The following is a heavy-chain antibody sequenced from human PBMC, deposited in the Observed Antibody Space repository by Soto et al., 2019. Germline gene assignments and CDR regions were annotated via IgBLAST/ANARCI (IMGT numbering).Heavy chain of an antibody. CDR2: IYYSGTT. CDR3: XRHRYAGYSYGLYWFDP. CDR1: GGSVTNTTYF. Sequence: PSGTLSLTCVVSGGSVTNTTYFWGWIRQPPGKGPEWIGSIYYSGTTYSNPSLKSRLTMSIDTSKNQFSLKLSSVTAADTAVYYCXRHRYAGYSYGLYWFDPWGQGALVTVSS. J-gene: IGHJ5*02. V-gene: IGHV4-39*01. D-gene: IGHD5-18*01.